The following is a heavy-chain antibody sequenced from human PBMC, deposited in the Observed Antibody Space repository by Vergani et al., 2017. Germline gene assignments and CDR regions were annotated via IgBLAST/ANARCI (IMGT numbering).Heavy chain of an antibody. V-gene: IGHV4-61*01. CDR2: IYYSGST. J-gene: IGHJ6*02. D-gene: IGHD1-26*01. Sequence: QLQESGPGLVKPSETLSLTCTVSGDSIRSGFYWGWIRQPPGKGLEWIGYIYYSGSTNYNPSLKSRVTISVDTSKNQFSLKLSSVTAADTAVYYCARDRGIVGATTGGMDVWGQGTTVTVSS. CDR1: GDSIRSGFY. CDR3: ARDRGIVGATTGGMDV.